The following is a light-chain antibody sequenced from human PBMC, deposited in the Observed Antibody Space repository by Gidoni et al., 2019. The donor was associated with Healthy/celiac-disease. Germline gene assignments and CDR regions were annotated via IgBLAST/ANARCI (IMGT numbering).Light chain of an antibody. J-gene: IGKJ3*01. CDR1: QDISNY. CDR3: QQYDSLLFT. V-gene: IGKV1-33*01. CDR2: DAS. Sequence: DIQMTQSPPSLSASVGDRVTITCQASQDISNYLNWYQQKPGKAPKLLIYDASNLETGVPSRFSGSGSGTDFTFTISSLQPEDIATYYCQQYDSLLFTFGPGTKVDIK.